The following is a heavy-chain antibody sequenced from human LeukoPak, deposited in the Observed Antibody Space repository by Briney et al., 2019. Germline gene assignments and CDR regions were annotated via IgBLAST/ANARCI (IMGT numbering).Heavy chain of an antibody. CDR3: AAASAFSSSWRS. Sequence: GGSLRLSCTDSGLSFSSYNMNWVRQAPGKGPEWVAYITANNTTKYYADSVKGRFTISRDNAKKSLFLQMHSLRAEDTAVYYCAAASAFSSSWRSWGQGTVVTVSS. J-gene: IGHJ5*02. V-gene: IGHV3-48*01. D-gene: IGHD6-13*01. CDR2: ITANNTTK. CDR1: GLSFSSYN.